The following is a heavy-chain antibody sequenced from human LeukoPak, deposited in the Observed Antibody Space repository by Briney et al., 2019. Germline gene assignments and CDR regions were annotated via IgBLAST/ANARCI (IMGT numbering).Heavy chain of an antibody. V-gene: IGHV1-46*01. D-gene: IGHD6-13*01. CDR2: INPSGGRT. J-gene: IGHJ4*02. Sequence: ASVKVSCKASGYTFTSYYMHWVRQAPGQGLEWVGIINPSGGRTTYAQKFQGRVTMTRDTSTSTVYMELSSLRSEDTAVYYCARAVEGIAAVSFDYWGQGTLVTVSS. CDR3: ARAVEGIAAVSFDY. CDR1: GYTFTSYY.